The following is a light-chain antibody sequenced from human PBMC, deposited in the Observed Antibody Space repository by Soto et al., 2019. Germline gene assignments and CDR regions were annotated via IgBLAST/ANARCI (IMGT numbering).Light chain of an antibody. CDR3: SSYTNTAALAV. Sequence: QSVLTQPPSASGTPGQRVTISCSGSSSNIGSNTVNWYQQLPGTAPKLLIYEVSNRPSGISHRFSGSKSGNTASLTISGLQGEDEGDYYCSSYTNTAALAVFGGGTKLTVL. J-gene: IGLJ3*02. CDR2: EVS. CDR1: SSNIGSNT. V-gene: IGLV1-44*01.